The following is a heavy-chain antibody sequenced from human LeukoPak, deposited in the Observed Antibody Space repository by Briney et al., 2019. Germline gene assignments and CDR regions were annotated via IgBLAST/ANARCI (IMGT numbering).Heavy chain of an antibody. J-gene: IGHJ4*02. CDR2: INHSGST. D-gene: IGHD2-15*01. CDR1: GGSFSGYY. V-gene: IGHV4-34*01. Sequence: SETLSLTCAVYGGSFSGYYWSWIRQPPGKGLEWIGEINHSGSTNYNPSLKSRVTISVDTSKNQFSLKLSSVTAADTAVYHCALGYCSGGSCQHSYYFDYWGQGTLVTVSS. CDR3: ALGYCSGGSCQHSYYFDY.